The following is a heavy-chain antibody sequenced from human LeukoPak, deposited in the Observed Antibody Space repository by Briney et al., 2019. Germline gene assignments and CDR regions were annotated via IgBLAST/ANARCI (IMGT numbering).Heavy chain of an antibody. J-gene: IGHJ4*02. Sequence: ASVKVSCKASGYTFTSYDINWVRQATGQGLEWMGWMNPNSGNTGYAQKFQGRVTITADKSTSTAYMELSSLRSEDTAVYFCARAPSSHSSGWYGVDYWGQGTLVTVSS. V-gene: IGHV1-8*01. D-gene: IGHD6-19*01. CDR1: GYTFTSYD. CDR2: MNPNSGNT. CDR3: ARAPSSHSSGWYGVDY.